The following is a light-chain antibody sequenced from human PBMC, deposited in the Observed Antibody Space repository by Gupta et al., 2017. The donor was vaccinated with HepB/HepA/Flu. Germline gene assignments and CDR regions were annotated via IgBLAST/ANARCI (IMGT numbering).Light chain of an antibody. CDR3: DTWDSSRSGGV. CDR1: SSNIGKDY. J-gene: IGLJ2*01. Sequence: QSVLTQPPSLSAAPGQKVTISCSGSSSNIGKDYVSWYQQLPGAAPKLLIYDNNKRRSGIPDRFSGSNYGTSATLNITGLQTGDEADYYWDTWDSSRSGGVFGGGTKLTVL. CDR2: DNN. V-gene: IGLV1-51*01.